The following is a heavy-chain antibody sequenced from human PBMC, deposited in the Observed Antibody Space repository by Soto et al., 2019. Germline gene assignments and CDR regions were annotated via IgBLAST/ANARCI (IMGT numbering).Heavy chain of an antibody. CDR2: IHYSGNT. CDR3: ARGYYGSGSGGYYFDY. CDR1: GGSVSSGSHY. V-gene: IGHV4-61*01. J-gene: IGHJ4*02. D-gene: IGHD3-10*01. Sequence: QVQLQESGPGLVKPSETLSLTCTVSGGSVSSGSHYWSWIRQPPGKGLEWIGYIHYSGNTNYNPSLKSRVMISVDTSKNQLSLNLSSVTAADTAMYYCARGYYGSGSGGYYFDYWGQGTLVTVSS.